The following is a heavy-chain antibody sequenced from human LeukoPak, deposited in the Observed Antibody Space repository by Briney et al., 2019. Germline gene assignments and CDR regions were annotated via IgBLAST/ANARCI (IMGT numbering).Heavy chain of an antibody. Sequence: PGGSLRLSCAASGFTFSSYAMHWVRQAPGKGLEWVAVISYDGSNKYYADSVKGRFTISRDNSKNTLYLQMNSLRAEDTAVYYCARDDTAMVPGFVGYWGQGTLVTVSS. V-gene: IGHV3-30*04. CDR1: GFTFSSYA. J-gene: IGHJ4*02. D-gene: IGHD5-18*01. CDR3: ARDDTAMVPGFVGY. CDR2: ISYDGSNK.